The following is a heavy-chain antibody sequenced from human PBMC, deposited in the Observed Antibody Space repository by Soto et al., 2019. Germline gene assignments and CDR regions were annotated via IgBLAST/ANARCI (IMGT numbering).Heavy chain of an antibody. CDR3: ARDSRSSGWWPPNYYGMDV. CDR1: GFTFSSYG. Sequence: HPGGSLRLSCAASGFTFSSYGMHWVRQAPGKGLEWVAVIWYDGSNKYYADSVKGRFTISRDNSKNTLYLQMNSLRAEDTAVYYCARDSRSSGWWPPNYYGMDVWGQGTTVTVSS. V-gene: IGHV3-33*01. D-gene: IGHD6-19*01. CDR2: IWYDGSNK. J-gene: IGHJ6*02.